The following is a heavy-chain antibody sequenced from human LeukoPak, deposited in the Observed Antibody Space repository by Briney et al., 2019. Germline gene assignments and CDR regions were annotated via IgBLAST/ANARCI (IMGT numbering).Heavy chain of an antibody. CDR3: AGPKGSNWQMHAFDI. D-gene: IGHD1-26*01. V-gene: IGHV4-39*01. J-gene: IGHJ3*02. CDR2: YYSGTT. Sequence: YYSGTTYYNPSLKSRVTMSVDTSRNQFSLNLNSMTAADSAVYYCAGPKGSNWQMHAFDIWGQGTMVAVSS.